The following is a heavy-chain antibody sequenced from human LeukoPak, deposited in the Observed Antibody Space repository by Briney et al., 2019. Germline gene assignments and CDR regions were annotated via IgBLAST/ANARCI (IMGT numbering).Heavy chain of an antibody. CDR1: GCTFSRYA. CDR3: ARGRGAIKKY. Sequence: ARSLTLSCAASGCTFSRYALRWIRQAPGKGLEWIAVISFDATKAYYPAVMKRRTSIVRTNTNRTLLQQMNSLRANNTAVYHCARGRGAIKKYWGQKTLVTVSS. V-gene: IGHV3-30*04. J-gene: IGHJ4*02. D-gene: IGHD3-10*01. CDR2: ISFDATKA.